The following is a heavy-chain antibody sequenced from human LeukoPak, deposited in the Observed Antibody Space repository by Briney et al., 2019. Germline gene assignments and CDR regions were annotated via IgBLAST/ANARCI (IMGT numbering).Heavy chain of an antibody. CDR3: ARVVRDYYDSSGYCPD. CDR1: GGSISSYY. J-gene: IGHJ4*01. D-gene: IGHD3-22*01. Sequence: SETLSLTCTVSGGSISSYYWSWLRQPPGKGLEGIGYIYYSGSTNYNPSLKSRVTISVDTSKNQFSLKLSSVTAADTAVYYCARVVRDYYDSSGYCPDWGQEPWSPSPQ. V-gene: IGHV4-59*01. CDR2: IYYSGST.